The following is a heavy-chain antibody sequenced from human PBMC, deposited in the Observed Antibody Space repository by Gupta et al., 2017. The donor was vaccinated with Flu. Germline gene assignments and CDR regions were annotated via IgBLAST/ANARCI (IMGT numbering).Heavy chain of an antibody. D-gene: IGHD3-10*02. Sequence: SGYSFGSYWIGWVRQMPGQGLECMAIISPRDSDTRYRPSFQGQVTISADNSIHTAYLQWRSLKASDTAIYYCARQATEMTSMFLHWGQGSLVTVSS. CDR3: ARQATEMTSMFLH. V-gene: IGHV5-51*01. J-gene: IGHJ4*02. CDR2: ISPRDSDT. CDR1: GYSFGSYW.